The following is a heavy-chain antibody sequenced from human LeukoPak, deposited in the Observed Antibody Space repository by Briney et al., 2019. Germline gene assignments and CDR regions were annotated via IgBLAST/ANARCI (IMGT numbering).Heavy chain of an antibody. Sequence: GGSLRLSCAASGFTFSSYGMHWVRQAPGKGLEWVAVISYGGSNKYYADSVKGRFTISRDNSKNTLYLQMNSLRAEDTAVYYCAKDPLEQWGQGTLVTVSS. CDR2: ISYGGSNK. V-gene: IGHV3-30*18. J-gene: IGHJ4*02. CDR3: AKDPLEQ. CDR1: GFTFSSYG.